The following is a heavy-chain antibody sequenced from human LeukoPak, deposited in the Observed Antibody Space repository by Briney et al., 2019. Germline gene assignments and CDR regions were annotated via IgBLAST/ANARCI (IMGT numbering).Heavy chain of an antibody. D-gene: IGHD3-3*01. V-gene: IGHV3-7*01. Sequence: GGSLRLSCAASGFTVSSNYMSWVRQAPGKGLEWVANIKQDGSEKYYVDSVKGRFTISRDNAKNSLYLQMNSLRADDTAVYYCARCDFWSNYLDYWGQGTLVTVSS. CDR2: IKQDGSEK. J-gene: IGHJ4*02. CDR3: ARCDFWSNYLDY. CDR1: GFTVSSNY.